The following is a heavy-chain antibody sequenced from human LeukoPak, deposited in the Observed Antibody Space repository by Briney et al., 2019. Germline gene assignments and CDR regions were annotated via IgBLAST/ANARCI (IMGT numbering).Heavy chain of an antibody. CDR1: GASISSYC. D-gene: IGHD2-15*01. Sequence: SETLSLTCTVSGASISSYCWSWIRQPPGKGLEWIGYFHYSGSTNYNPFLKSRVTISVDTSKNQFSLKLSSVTAADTAVYYCARGVEYCSGGSCYEGWFDPWGQGTLVTVSS. CDR3: ARGVEYCSGGSCYEGWFDP. J-gene: IGHJ5*02. CDR2: FHYSGST. V-gene: IGHV4-59*01.